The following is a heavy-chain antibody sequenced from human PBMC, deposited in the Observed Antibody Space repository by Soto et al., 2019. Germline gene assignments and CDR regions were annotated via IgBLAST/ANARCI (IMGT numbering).Heavy chain of an antibody. J-gene: IGHJ4*02. CDR2: ISYDGSNK. V-gene: IGHV3-30*18. Sequence: PGGSLRLSCAASGFTFSSYGMHWVRQAPGKGLEWVAVISYDGSNKYYADSVKGRFTVSRDNSKNTLYLQVNSLRAEDTAVYYCAKGFLYYYDSSGYYTDYWGQGTLVTVSS. CDR3: AKGFLYYYDSSGYYTDY. CDR1: GFTFSSYG. D-gene: IGHD3-22*01.